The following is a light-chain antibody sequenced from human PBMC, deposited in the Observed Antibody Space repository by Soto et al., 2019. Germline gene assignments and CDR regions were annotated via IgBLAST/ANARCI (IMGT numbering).Light chain of an antibody. Sequence: EIVLTQSPGTLSLSPGERATLSCRASQDVDSNFLAWYQQRPGQAPRLLIYGSSRRATGIPDRFSGSGSGTDFTLNISRVGPEDIAVYFCLQYYSSIPFGGGTKVEVK. V-gene: IGKV3-20*01. CDR2: GSS. J-gene: IGKJ4*01. CDR1: QDVDSNF. CDR3: LQYYSSIP.